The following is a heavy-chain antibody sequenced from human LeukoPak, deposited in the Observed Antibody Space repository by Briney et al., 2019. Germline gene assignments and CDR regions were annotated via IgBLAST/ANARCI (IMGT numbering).Heavy chain of an antibody. J-gene: IGHJ4*02. V-gene: IGHV1-3*01. CDR3: ASTKNTLRFLEWYKLDY. Sequence: ASVKVSCRASGYTFSSYAMHWVRQAPGQRLEWMGWINAGNGNTKYSQKFQGRVTITRDISASTDYMELSSLRSEDTAVYYCASTKNTLRFLEWYKLDYWGQGTLVTVSS. CDR1: GYTFSSYA. D-gene: IGHD3-3*01. CDR2: INAGNGNT.